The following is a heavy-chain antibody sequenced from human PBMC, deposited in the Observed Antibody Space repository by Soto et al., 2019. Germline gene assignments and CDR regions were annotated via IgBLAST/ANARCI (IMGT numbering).Heavy chain of an antibody. V-gene: IGHV1-8*01. CDR2: MNPNSGNT. D-gene: IGHD6-19*01. CDR1: GYTFTSYD. CDR3: ARRDSSGWYYYYYYGMDV. J-gene: IGHJ6*02. Sequence: ASVKVSGKASGYTFTSYDINWVRQATGQGLEWMGWMNPNSGNTGYAQKFKGRVTMTRNTSISTAYMELSSLRREDTAVYYCARRDSSGWYYYYYYGMDVWGQGTPVTV.